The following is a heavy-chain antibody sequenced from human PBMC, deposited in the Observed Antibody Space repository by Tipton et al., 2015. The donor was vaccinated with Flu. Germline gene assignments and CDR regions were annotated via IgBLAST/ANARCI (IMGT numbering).Heavy chain of an antibody. V-gene: IGHV4-38-2*01. D-gene: IGHD4-11*01. J-gene: IGHJ5*02. CDR1: GDSISSDYF. CDR3: ARRDFSNYVSDPKNWFDR. CDR2: IHRSGST. Sequence: LRLSCAVSGDSISSDYFWGWIRQPPGKGLEWIATIHRSGSTEYNPSLKSRVTISVDTSKNQFYLEMRSVTAADMAVYYCARRDFSNYVSDPKNWFDRWGQGTLVTVPS.